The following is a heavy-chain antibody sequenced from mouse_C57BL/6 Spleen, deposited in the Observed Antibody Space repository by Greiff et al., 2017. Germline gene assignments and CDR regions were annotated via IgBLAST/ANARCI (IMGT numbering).Heavy chain of an antibody. Sequence: EVQLQQSGPELVKPGASVKMSCKASGYTFTDYNMHWVKQSPGKSLEWIGYINPNNGGTSYNQKFKGKATLTVNKSSSTAYMELRSLTSEDSAVYYCARDYYGSLNWYFDVWGTGTTVTVSS. V-gene: IGHV1-22*01. CDR3: ARDYYGSLNWYFDV. J-gene: IGHJ1*03. CDR2: INPNNGGT. CDR1: GYTFTDYN. D-gene: IGHD1-1*01.